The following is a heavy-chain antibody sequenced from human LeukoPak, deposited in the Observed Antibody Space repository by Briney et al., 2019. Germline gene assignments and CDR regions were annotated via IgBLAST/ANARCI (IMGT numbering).Heavy chain of an antibody. Sequence: GGSLRLSCAASGFTFSSYAMSWVRQAPGKGLEWDSAISGSGGSTYYADSVKGRFTISRDNSKNTLYLQMNSLRAEDTAVYYCAYTLAAAGSFDYWGQGTLVTVSS. CDR3: AYTLAAAGSFDY. V-gene: IGHV3-23*01. J-gene: IGHJ4*02. D-gene: IGHD6-13*01. CDR2: ISGSGGST. CDR1: GFTFSSYA.